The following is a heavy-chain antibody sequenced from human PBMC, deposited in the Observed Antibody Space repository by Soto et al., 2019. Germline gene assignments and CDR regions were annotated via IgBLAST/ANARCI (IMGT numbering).Heavy chain of an antibody. V-gene: IGHV3-30-3*01. CDR1: GFTFRNHA. CDR3: ARELTGWYFDS. J-gene: IGHJ5*01. Sequence: QVQLVESGGDVVQPGRSLRLTCVASGFTFRNHAMHWVRQTLGEGLEWLALVSYDGNNKYYADSIRGRFTISRDNSKNMLFLQMNSLRPEDTAVYFCARELTGWYFDSWGLGTLVTVSS. D-gene: IGHD6-19*01. CDR2: VSYDGNNK.